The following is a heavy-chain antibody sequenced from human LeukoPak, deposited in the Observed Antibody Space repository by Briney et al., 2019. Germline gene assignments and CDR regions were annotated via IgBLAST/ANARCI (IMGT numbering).Heavy chain of an antibody. V-gene: IGHV3-23*01. D-gene: IGHD3-22*01. J-gene: IGHJ5*02. CDR3: AKGPKIVYSSSWFDP. CDR2: PSGSGSTT. CDR1: GFTFSSFA. Sequence: GGSLRLSCAASGFTFSSFAMAWVRQAPGRGLEWVSAPSGSGSTTYYADSVKGRFTISRDNSKNTLYLQMNSLGAEDTAIYYCAKGPKIVYSSSWFDPWGQGIMVTVSS.